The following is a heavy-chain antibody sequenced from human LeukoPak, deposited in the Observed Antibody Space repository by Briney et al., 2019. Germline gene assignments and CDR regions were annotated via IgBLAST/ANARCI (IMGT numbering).Heavy chain of an antibody. CDR3: ARLRGGSYPPERFDS. CDR2: VYASGST. D-gene: IGHD1-26*01. Sequence: PSETLSLTCTVSGGSISSYYWSWIRQPPGKGLEWIGYVYASGSTNYNPSLKSRVTISVDTSKNQFSLKLSSVTAADTAVYYCARLRGGSYPPERFDSWGQATLVTVSP. V-gene: IGHV4-59*08. J-gene: IGHJ4*02. CDR1: GGSISSYY.